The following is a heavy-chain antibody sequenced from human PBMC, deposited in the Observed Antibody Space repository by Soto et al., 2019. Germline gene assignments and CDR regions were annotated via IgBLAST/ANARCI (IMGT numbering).Heavy chain of an antibody. J-gene: IGHJ4*02. CDR3: ATNLKY. CDR1: GFTFSNYW. CDR2: IKSDGSST. V-gene: IGHV3-74*01. Sequence: GSLRLSCAASGFTFSNYWMHWVRQAPGKGLVWVSRIKSDGSSTRYADSVKVRFTISRDNAKNTLYLQMNSLRAEDTAVYYCATNLKYWGQGTLVTVSS.